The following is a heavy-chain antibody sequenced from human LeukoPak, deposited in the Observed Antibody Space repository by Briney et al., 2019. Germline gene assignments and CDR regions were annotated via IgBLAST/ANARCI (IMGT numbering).Heavy chain of an antibody. Sequence: SSETLSLTCTVSGGSISSYYWSWIRQPAGKGLEWIGRIYTSGSTNYNPSLKSRVTMSVDTSKNQFSLKLSSVTAADTAVYYCARGGSSSWYGRWFDPWSQGTLVTVSS. D-gene: IGHD6-13*01. J-gene: IGHJ5*02. CDR2: IYTSGST. CDR1: GGSISSYY. V-gene: IGHV4-4*07. CDR3: ARGGSSSWYGRWFDP.